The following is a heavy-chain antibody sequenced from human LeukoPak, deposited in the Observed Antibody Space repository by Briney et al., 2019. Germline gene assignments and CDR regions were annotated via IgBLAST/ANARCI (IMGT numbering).Heavy chain of an antibody. J-gene: IGHJ3*02. V-gene: IGHV1-2*02. Sequence: ASVKVSCKASGYTFTDYSIHWVRQAPGQGLEWMGWINPNNGGTNYAQKFQGRVTMTRDTSISTAYMELSRLRSDDTAVYYCARDGDAGAFDIWGQGTMVTVSS. CDR3: ARDGDAGAFDI. CDR1: GYTFTDYS. CDR2: INPNNGGT. D-gene: IGHD7-27*01.